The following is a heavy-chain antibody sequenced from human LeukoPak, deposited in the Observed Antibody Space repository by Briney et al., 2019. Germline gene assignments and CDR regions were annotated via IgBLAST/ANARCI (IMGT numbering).Heavy chain of an antibody. V-gene: IGHV3-21*01. J-gene: IGHJ4*02. CDR2: ISRGSDHI. Sequence: GGSLRLSCAASGFTFSSYAMNWVRQAPGKGLEWVSSISRGSDHIFYADSMKGRFTISRDNAKNSLYLQMNSLRAEDTAVYYCASDAVAGFDYWGQGTLVTVSS. CDR3: ASDAVAGFDY. D-gene: IGHD6-19*01. CDR1: GFTFSSYA.